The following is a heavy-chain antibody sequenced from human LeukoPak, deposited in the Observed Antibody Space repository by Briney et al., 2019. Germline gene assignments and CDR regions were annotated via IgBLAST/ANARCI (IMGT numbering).Heavy chain of an antibody. CDR3: ARQTVAAAGYYFDY. CDR2: VHYSGNT. CDR1: ADSISNINYF. V-gene: IGHV4-39*01. J-gene: IGHJ4*02. Sequence: SETLSLTCTVSADSISNINYFWVWNRQPPEKGLEWLASVHYSGNTYYNPSFRSRAAISMDTSKNQFFLRLSSVTAADTAVYYCARQTVAAAGYYFDYWGQGALVTVSS. D-gene: IGHD2-15*01.